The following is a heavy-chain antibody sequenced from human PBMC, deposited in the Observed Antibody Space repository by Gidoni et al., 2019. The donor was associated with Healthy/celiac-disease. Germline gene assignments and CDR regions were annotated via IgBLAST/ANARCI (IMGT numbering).Heavy chain of an antibody. J-gene: IGHJ4*02. CDR3: TTEWYSSSSVPFDY. CDR1: GFTFSIAW. D-gene: IGHD6-6*01. V-gene: IGHV3-15*01. Sequence: EVQLVESGGGLVKPGGSLRLSCAASGFTFSIAWMGWVRQAPGKGLEWVGRIKSKTDGGTTDYAAPVKGRFTISRDDSKNTLYLQMNSLKTEDTAVYYCTTEWYSSSSVPFDYWGQGTLVTVSS. CDR2: IKSKTDGGTT.